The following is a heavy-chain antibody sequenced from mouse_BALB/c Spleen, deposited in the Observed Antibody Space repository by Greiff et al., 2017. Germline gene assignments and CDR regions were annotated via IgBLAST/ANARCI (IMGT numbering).Heavy chain of an antibody. CDR1: GFNIKDYY. V-gene: IGHV14-4*02. Sequence: EVQLQQSGAELVRSGASVKLSCTASGFNIKDYYMHWVKQRPEQGLEWIGWIDPENGDTEYAPKFQGKATMTADTSSNTAYLQLSSLTSEDTAVYYCNAEGRGDWGQGTTLTVSS. CDR2: IDPENGDT. J-gene: IGHJ2*01. CDR3: NAEGRGD.